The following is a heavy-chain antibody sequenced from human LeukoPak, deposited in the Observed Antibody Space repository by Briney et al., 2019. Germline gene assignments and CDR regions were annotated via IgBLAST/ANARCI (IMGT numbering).Heavy chain of an antibody. CDR3: TTVRPARGYGVARP. V-gene: IGHV3-15*01. CDR2: IKSKTDGGTT. D-gene: IGHD4-17*01. Sequence: PGGSLRLSCAASGFTFSSYGMHWVRQAPGKGLEWVGRIKSKTDGGTTDYAAPVKGRFTISRDDSKNTLYLQMNSLKTEDTAVYYCTTVRPARGYGVARPWGQGTLVTVSS. CDR1: GFTFSSYG. J-gene: IGHJ5*02.